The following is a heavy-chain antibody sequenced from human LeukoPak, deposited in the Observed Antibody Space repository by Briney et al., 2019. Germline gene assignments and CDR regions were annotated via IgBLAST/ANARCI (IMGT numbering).Heavy chain of an antibody. D-gene: IGHD6-6*01. V-gene: IGHV1-2*02. CDR3: ARVGVGAARNWFDP. CDR2: INPNSGGT. Sequence: ASVKVSCKASGYTFTGYYLHWLRQAPGQGLEWMGWINPNSGGTNYAQKFQGRVTMTRDTSVSTAYMEMSRLRSDDTAVYYCARVGVGAARNWFDPWGQGTLVTVSS. J-gene: IGHJ5*02. CDR1: GYTFTGYY.